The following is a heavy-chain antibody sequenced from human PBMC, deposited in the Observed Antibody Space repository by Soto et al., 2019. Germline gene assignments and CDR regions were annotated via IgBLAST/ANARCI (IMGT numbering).Heavy chain of an antibody. CDR1: GESFSDNH. J-gene: IGHJ4*02. CDR3: AKGGRLRSPFGL. V-gene: IGHV4-34*01. CDR2: VSHSGYT. Sequence: SETLSLTCAVYGESFSDNHWSWIRQPPGKGLEWIGEVSHSGYTVYNPSLKSRVTISLGTSNNQFSLKLISATAADTAVYFCAKGGRLRSPFGLWGQGSLVTVSS. D-gene: IGHD4-17*01.